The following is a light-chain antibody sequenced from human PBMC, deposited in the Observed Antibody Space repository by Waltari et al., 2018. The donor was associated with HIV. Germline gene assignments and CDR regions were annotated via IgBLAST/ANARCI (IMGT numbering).Light chain of an antibody. V-gene: IGKV3-15*01. Sequence: EIVMTQSPATLSVSPGERATLSCRASQSVTSNLAWYQQKPGQAPRLLNYGASTRATGIPARFSGGGSGTEFTLTIRSLQSEDFAVYYCQQYNNWPPTFGQGTKVEIK. CDR3: QQYNNWPPT. J-gene: IGKJ1*01. CDR1: QSVTSN. CDR2: GAS.